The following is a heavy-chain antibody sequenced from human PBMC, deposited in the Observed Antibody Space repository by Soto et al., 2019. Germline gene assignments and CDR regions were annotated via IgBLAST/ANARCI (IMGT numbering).Heavy chain of an antibody. V-gene: IGHV3-30*18. CDR3: AKWYGDYGDLDYYYGMDV. D-gene: IGHD4-17*01. J-gene: IGHJ6*02. CDR1: GLTFSSYG. CDR2: ISYDGSNK. Sequence: GGSLRLSCAASGLTFSSYGMHWVRQAPGKGLEWVAVISYDGSNKYYADSVKGRFTISRDNSKNTLYLQMNSLRAEDTAVYYCAKWYGDYGDLDYYYGMDVWGQGTTVTVSS.